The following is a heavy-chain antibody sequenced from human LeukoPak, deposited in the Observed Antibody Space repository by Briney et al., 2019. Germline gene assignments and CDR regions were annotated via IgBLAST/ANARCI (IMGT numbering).Heavy chain of an antibody. Sequence: GGSLRLSCAASGFTFSSYSMNWVRQAPGKGLVWVSRINSDGSSTSYADSVKGRFTISRDNAKNTLYLQMNSLRAEDTAVYYCAKGGLWYGDRNYFDYWGQGTLVTVSS. CDR2: INSDGSST. CDR3: AKGGLWYGDRNYFDY. D-gene: IGHD4-17*01. CDR1: GFTFSSYS. J-gene: IGHJ4*02. V-gene: IGHV3-74*01.